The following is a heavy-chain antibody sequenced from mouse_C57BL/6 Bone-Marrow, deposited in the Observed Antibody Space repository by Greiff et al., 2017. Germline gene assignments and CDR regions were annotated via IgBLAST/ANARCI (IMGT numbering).Heavy chain of an antibody. CDR1: GYTFTNYW. CDR2: IYPGGGYT. D-gene: IGHD1-2*01. CDR3: ARYYGHWYFDV. J-gene: IGHJ1*03. Sequence: VQLQQSGAELVRPGTSVKMSCKASGYTFTNYWIGWAKQRPGHGLEWIGDIYPGGGYTNYNEKFKGKATLTADKSSSTAYMQFSSLTSEDSAIYYCARYYGHWYFDVWGTGTTVTVSS. V-gene: IGHV1-63*01.